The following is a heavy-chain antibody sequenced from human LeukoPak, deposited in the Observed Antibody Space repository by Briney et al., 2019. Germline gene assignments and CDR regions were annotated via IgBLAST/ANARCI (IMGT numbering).Heavy chain of an antibody. D-gene: IGHD3-22*01. V-gene: IGHV5-51*01. CDR1: GYSFTSYW. J-gene: IGHJ4*02. Sequence: IXXQGSGYSFTSYWIGWGRQMPGKGLEGMGIIYPGESDTRYSPSFQGQVTISADKSISNAYLEWRSLKASDTAMYYCARHGSSGYYTPFDCWGQGTLVTVSS. CDR2: IYPGESDT. CDR3: ARHGSSGYYTPFDC.